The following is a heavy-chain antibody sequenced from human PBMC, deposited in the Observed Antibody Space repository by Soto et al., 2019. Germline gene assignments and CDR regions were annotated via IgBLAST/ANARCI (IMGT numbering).Heavy chain of an antibody. Sequence: GVLRLSCTASGFTFGDYAMSWFRQAPGKGLEWVGFIRSKAYGGTTEYAASVKGRFTISRDDSKSIAYLQMNSLKTEDTAVYYCTREPLRFLEWLSPLPDRFDYWGQGTLVTVSS. D-gene: IGHD3-3*01. CDR3: TREPLRFLEWLSPLPDRFDY. CDR1: GFTFGDYA. CDR2: IRSKAYGGTT. V-gene: IGHV3-49*03. J-gene: IGHJ4*02.